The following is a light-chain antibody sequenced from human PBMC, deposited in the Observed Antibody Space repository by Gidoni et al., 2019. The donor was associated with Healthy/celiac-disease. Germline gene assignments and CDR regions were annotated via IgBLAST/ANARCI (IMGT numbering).Light chain of an antibody. CDR1: QSVSSSY. CDR3: QQYGSSPRGFT. CDR2: GAS. V-gene: IGKV3-20*01. Sequence: EIVLTQSPGNLSLAPGERATLSCRASQSVSSSYLAWYQQKPGQAPRLLIYGASSRATGIPDRFSGSGSGTDFTLTISRLEPEDFAVYYCQQYGSSPRGFTFGPGTKVDIK. J-gene: IGKJ3*01.